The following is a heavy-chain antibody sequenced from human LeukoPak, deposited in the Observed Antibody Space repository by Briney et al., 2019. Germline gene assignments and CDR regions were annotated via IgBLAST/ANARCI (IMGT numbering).Heavy chain of an antibody. J-gene: IGHJ4*02. CDR1: GFTFDDYA. CDR2: ISWNSGSI. CDR3: ARGSEWSSGVSDY. Sequence: GRSLRLSCAASGFTFDDYAMHWVRQAPGKGLEWVSGISWNSGSIGYADSVKGRFTISRDNAKNSLYLQMNSLRVEDTAVYYCARGSEWSSGVSDYWGQGTLVTVSS. V-gene: IGHV3-9*01. D-gene: IGHD3-3*01.